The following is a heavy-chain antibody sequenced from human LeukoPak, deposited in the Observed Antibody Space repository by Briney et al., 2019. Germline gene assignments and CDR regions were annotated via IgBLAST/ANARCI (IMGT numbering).Heavy chain of an antibody. Sequence: PGGSLRLSCAASGFTFSSYAMSWVRQAPGKGLEWVSAISGSGGSTYYADSVKGRFTISGDNSKGTVYLQMNSLRVEDTAIYYCARAAGSSLSRARFDYWGPGTLVTASS. J-gene: IGHJ4*02. CDR2: ISGSGGST. CDR1: GFTFSSYA. D-gene: IGHD6-19*01. CDR3: ARAAGSSLSRARFDY. V-gene: IGHV3-23*01.